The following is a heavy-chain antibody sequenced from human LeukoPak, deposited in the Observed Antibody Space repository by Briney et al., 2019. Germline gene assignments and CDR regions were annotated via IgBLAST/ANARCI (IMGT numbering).Heavy chain of an antibody. D-gene: IGHD4-17*01. CDR2: IYHSGST. J-gene: IGHJ4*02. CDR3: ARNGDYDFGGKDY. V-gene: IGHV4-38-2*01. CDR1: GYSISSGYY. Sequence: SXTLSLTCAVSGYSISSGYYWGWIRPPPGKGLEWIGIIYHSGSTYYNPSLKSRVTISVDTSKNQFSLKLSSVTAADTAVYYCARNGDYDFGGKDYWGQGTLVTVSS.